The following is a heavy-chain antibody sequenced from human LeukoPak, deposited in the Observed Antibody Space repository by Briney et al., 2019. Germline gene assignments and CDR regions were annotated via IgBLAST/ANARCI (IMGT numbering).Heavy chain of an antibody. CDR1: GFSFDDYA. CDR3: AKDTMATPRMGAFEI. Sequence: PGGSLRLSCAASGFSFDDYAMHWVRQAPGKGLEWVSGISWNSGSIDYADSVKGRFTISRDNAKNSLYLKMNSLRAEDKALYYCAKDTMATPRMGAFEIWGQGTMVTVSS. J-gene: IGHJ3*02. V-gene: IGHV3-9*01. CDR2: ISWNSGSI. D-gene: IGHD5-12*01.